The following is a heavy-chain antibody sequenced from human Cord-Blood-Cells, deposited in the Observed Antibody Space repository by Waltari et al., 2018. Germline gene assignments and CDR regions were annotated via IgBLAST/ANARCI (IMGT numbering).Heavy chain of an antibody. D-gene: IGHD3-10*01. CDR3: AREGSYGSGSYFDY. V-gene: IGHV4-34*01. CDR2: INHSGST. Sequence: QVQLQQWGAGLLKPSETLSLTCAVYGGSFSGYYWSWIRQPPGKGLEWIGEINHSGSTNFNPSLKSRVTISVDTSKNQFSLKLSSVTAAVTAVYYCAREGSYGSGSYFDYWGQGTLVTVSS. J-gene: IGHJ4*02. CDR1: GGSFSGYY.